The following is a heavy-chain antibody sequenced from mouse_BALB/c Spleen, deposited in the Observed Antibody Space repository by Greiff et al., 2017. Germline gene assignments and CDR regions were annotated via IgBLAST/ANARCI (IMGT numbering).Heavy chain of an antibody. Sequence: VKLVESGPGLVAPSQSLSITCTVSGFSLTDYGVSWIRQPPGKGLEWLGVIWGGGSTYYNSALKSRLSISKDNSKSQVFLKMNSLQTDDTAMYYCAKHGDYYGRETWFAYWGQGTLVTVSA. CDR2: IWGGGST. J-gene: IGHJ3*01. CDR1: GFSLTDYG. D-gene: IGHD1-1*01. V-gene: IGHV2-6-5*01. CDR3: AKHGDYYGRETWFAY.